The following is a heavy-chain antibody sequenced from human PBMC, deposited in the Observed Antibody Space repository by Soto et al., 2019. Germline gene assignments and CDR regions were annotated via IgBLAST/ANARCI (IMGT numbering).Heavy chain of an antibody. CDR2: IIPIFGTA. J-gene: IGHJ6*02. CDR1: GGTFSSYA. V-gene: IGHV1-69*06. CDR3: ARSIDYYGSGSYYPYYYYGMDV. Sequence: SVKVSCKASGGTFSSYAISWVRQAPGQGLEWMGGIIPIFGTANYAQKFQGRVTITADKSTSTAYMELSSLRSEDTAVYYCARSIDYYGSGSYYPYYYYGMDVWGQGTTVTVSS. D-gene: IGHD3-10*01.